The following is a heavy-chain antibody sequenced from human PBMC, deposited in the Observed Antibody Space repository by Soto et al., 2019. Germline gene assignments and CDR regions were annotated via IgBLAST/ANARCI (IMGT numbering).Heavy chain of an antibody. V-gene: IGHV3-7*01. J-gene: IGHJ4*02. CDR1: GFTFSNYW. D-gene: IGHD3-10*01. CDR3: ARERYYYGSGDY. CDR2: IKEDGSEK. Sequence: EVQLVESGGGVVQPGGSLRLSCAASGFTFSNYWMSWVRQAPGKGLECVANIKEDGSEKNYVDSVKGQFTISRDNAKNSLYLQMNSLRAEDTAVYYCARERYYYGSGDYWGQGTLVTVSS.